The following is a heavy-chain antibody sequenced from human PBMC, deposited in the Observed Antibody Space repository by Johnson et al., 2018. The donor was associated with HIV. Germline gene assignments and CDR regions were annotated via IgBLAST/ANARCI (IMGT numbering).Heavy chain of an antibody. V-gene: IGHV3-30*04. CDR2: ISYSGSNK. Sequence: QVQLVESGGGLVQPGGSLRLSCAASGFTFSSFAMHWVRQTPGNGLEWVSIISYSGSNKYYADSVKGRFTISRDNSKNTLYLQMNSLRAEDTAVYYCALKQLVTMDDAFDIWGQGTMVTVSS. D-gene: IGHD6-13*01. CDR3: ALKQLVTMDDAFDI. J-gene: IGHJ3*02. CDR1: GFTFSSFA.